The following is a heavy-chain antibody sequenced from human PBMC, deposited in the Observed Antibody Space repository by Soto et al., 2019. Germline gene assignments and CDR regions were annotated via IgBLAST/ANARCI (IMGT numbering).Heavy chain of an antibody. J-gene: IGHJ6*02. Sequence: GGSLRLSCSASGFTFSSYAMHWVRQAPGKGLEYASAISSNGGSTYYADSVKGRFTISRDNSKNTLYLQMSSLRAEDTAVYYCVKFGGGGRYCSSTSCYSRGTPYYYGMDVWGQGTTVTVSS. CDR3: VKFGGGGRYCSSTSCYSRGTPYYYGMDV. D-gene: IGHD2-2*02. V-gene: IGHV3-64D*06. CDR2: ISSNGGST. CDR1: GFTFSSYA.